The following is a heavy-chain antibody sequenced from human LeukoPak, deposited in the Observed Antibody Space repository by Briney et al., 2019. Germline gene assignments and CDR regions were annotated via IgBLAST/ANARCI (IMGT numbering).Heavy chain of an antibody. CDR1: GLTFSTNF. CDR2: IYIGGTT. Sequence: PGGSLRLSCAASGLTFSTNFMSWVRQAPGKGLEWVSVIYIGGTTYYADAVRGRFTFSRDNSKNTLYLQMHSLRAEDTAVYYCARDYYERSGYLDYWGQGTLVTVSS. V-gene: IGHV3-66*02. D-gene: IGHD3-22*01. J-gene: IGHJ4*02. CDR3: ARDYYERSGYLDY.